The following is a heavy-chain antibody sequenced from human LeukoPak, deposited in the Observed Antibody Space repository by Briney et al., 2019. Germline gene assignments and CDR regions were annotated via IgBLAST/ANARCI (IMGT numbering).Heavy chain of an antibody. J-gene: IGHJ4*02. Sequence: PGGSLSLSCAASGFTLSIFAMSCVPPAPGKGLEWVSAISGWGGSTYYADSVKGRFTISRDNSKDTLYLQMDSLRAEDTAIYYCAKGCYASGNLAPVGVCYFDYWGQGILVTVAS. D-gene: IGHD3-16*01. CDR3: AKGCYASGNLAPVGVCYFDY. CDR2: ISGWGGST. CDR1: GFTLSIFA. V-gene: IGHV3-23*01.